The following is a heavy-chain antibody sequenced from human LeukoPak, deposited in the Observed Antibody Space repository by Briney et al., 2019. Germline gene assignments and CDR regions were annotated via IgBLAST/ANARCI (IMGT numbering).Heavy chain of an antibody. V-gene: IGHV3-33*01. CDR1: GFTLSSYG. CDR3: ARTDTAMDYYGMDV. Sequence: GGSLRLSCAASGFTLSSYGMHWVRQAPGKGLGWGAVIWYDGSNKYYADSVKGRFTISRDNSKNTLYLQMNSLRAEDTAVYYCARTDTAMDYYGMDVWGKGTTVTVSS. CDR2: IWYDGSNK. J-gene: IGHJ6*04. D-gene: IGHD5-18*01.